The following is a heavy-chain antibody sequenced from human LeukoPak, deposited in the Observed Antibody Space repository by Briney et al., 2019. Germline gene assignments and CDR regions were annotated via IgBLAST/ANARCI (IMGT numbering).Heavy chain of an antibody. CDR2: ISSSGSTI. D-gene: IGHD4-17*01. CDR1: GFTFSSYE. V-gene: IGHV3-48*03. CDR3: ARAAYYGDSYYYYYYYMDV. Sequence: PGGSLRLSCAASGFTFSSYEMNWVRQAPGKGLEWVSYISSSGSTIYYADSVKGRFTISRDNAKNTLYLQMNSLRAEDTAVYYCARAAYYGDSYYYYYYYMDVWGKGTTVTVSS. J-gene: IGHJ6*03.